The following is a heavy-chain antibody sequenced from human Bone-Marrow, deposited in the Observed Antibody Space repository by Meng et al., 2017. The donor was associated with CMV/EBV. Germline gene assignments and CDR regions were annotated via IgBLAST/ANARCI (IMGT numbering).Heavy chain of an antibody. CDR2: INSDGSST. J-gene: IGHJ6*02. V-gene: IGHV3-74*01. D-gene: IGHD6-6*01. CDR1: GFTFSSYW. Sequence: GESLKISCAASGFTFSSYWMHWVRQAPGKGLVWVSRINSDGSSTSYANAVKGRFTISRDNAKNTQSLQMNSLRAEDTAVYYCARDLYRYSTSSGGVGYYYYNGTDVWGQRTTVTVSS. CDR3: ARDLYRYSTSSGGVGYYYYNGTDV.